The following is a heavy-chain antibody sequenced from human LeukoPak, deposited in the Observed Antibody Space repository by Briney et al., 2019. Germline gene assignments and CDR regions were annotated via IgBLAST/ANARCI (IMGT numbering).Heavy chain of an antibody. CDR3: ARATVAVTGGDALDV. J-gene: IGHJ3*01. D-gene: IGHD6-19*01. CDR1: GGSFSGYY. Sequence: SETLSLTCAVSGGSFSGYYWNWIRQPRGKGLEWIGEINHSGSTNYNPSLKSRVSISVDTSKNQFSLNLISVTAADTAVYYCARATVAVTGGDALDVWGQGTMVTVSS. V-gene: IGHV4-34*01. CDR2: INHSGST.